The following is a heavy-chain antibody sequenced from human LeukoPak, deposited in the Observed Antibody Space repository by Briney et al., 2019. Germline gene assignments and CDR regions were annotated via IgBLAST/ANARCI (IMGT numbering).Heavy chain of an antibody. CDR2: ISGSGSTT. CDR3: ARGQNWFDP. V-gene: IGHV3-11*01. Sequence: GGSLRLSCAASGFTFSDYYMSWIRQAPGKGLEWLSYISGSGSTTQYEDSVKGRFTISRDNAENSLYLQMNSLGAEDTAVYYCARGQNWFDPWGQGTLVTVSS. CDR1: GFTFSDYY. J-gene: IGHJ5*02.